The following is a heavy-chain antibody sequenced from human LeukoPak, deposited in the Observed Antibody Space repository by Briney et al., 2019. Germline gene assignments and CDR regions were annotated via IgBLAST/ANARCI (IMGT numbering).Heavy chain of an antibody. J-gene: IGHJ6*04. D-gene: IGHD5-18*01. CDR2: IYYSGST. V-gene: IGHV4-31*03. CDR3: ARSYSYGYYYYYGMDV. Sequence: SQTLSLTCTVSGGSISSGGYYWSWLRQHPGTGLEWIGYIYYSGSTYYNPSLKSRVTISVDTSKNQFSLKLSSVTAADTAVYYCARSYSYGYYYYYGMDVWGKGTTVTVSS. CDR1: GGSISSGGYY.